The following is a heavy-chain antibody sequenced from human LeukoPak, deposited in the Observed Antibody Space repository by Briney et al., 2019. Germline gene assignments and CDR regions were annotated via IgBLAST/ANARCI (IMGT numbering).Heavy chain of an antibody. Sequence: ASGKVSFKASGYTFTSYGISWVRQAPGQGLEWMGWISADNGNTNYAQKLQDRGTMTTDTSTSTAYVELRSLRSDDTAVYYCARWGPTVVTPLNYWGQGTLFTVSS. CDR2: ISADNGNT. CDR3: ARWGPTVVTPLNY. J-gene: IGHJ4*02. V-gene: IGHV1-18*01. CDR1: GYTFTSYG. D-gene: IGHD4-23*01.